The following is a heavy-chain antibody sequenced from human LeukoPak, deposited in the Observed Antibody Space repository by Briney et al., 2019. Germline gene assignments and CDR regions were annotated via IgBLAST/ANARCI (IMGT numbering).Heavy chain of an antibody. V-gene: IGHV4-59*01. CDR3: ARGGTRFDP. D-gene: IGHD3-16*01. J-gene: IGHJ5*02. Sequence: PSETLSLTCTVSGGSISSYYWSWIRQPPGKGREWIGYIYYSGSTNYNPSLKSRVTISVDTSKNQFSLRLSSVTAADTAVYYCARGGTRFDPWGQGTLVTVSS. CDR1: GGSISSYY. CDR2: IYYSGST.